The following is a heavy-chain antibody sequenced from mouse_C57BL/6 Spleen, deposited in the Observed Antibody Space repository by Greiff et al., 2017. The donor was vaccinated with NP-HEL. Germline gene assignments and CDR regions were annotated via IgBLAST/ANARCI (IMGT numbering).Heavy chain of an antibody. Sequence: VQLQQPGAELVMPGASVKLSCKASGYTYTSYWMHWVKQRPGQGLEWIGEIDPSDSYTNYNQKFKGKSTLTVDKSSSTAYMQLSSLTSEDSAVYYCARRADYVDYWGQGTTLTVSS. D-gene: IGHD3-3*01. V-gene: IGHV1-69*01. CDR3: ARRADYVDY. J-gene: IGHJ2*01. CDR2: IDPSDSYT. CDR1: GYTYTSYW.